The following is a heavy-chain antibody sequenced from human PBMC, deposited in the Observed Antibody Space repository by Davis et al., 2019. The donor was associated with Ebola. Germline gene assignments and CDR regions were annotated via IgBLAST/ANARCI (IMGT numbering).Heavy chain of an antibody. V-gene: IGHV4-34*01. Sequence: PSETLSLTCAVYGGSFSGYYWSWIRQPPGKGLEWIGEINHSGSTNYNPSLKSRVTISVDTSKNQFSLKLSSVTAADTAVYYCARGPSGYDFWSAPHATRWFYFDYWGQGTLVTVSS. CDR2: INHSGST. CDR3: ARGPSGYDFWSAPHATRWFYFDY. D-gene: IGHD3-3*01. J-gene: IGHJ4*02. CDR1: GGSFSGYY.